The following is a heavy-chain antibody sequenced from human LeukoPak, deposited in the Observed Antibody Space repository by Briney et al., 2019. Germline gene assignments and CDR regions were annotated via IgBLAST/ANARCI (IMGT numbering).Heavy chain of an antibody. CDR2: INHSGST. Sequence: SWVRQPPGKGREWVGEINHSGSTNYNPALKSGVTISVDTTKNKFSLKRSAVTAADTAVYYCARLRVRRITMIVVVPEAFDIWGQGTMVTVSS. V-gene: IGHV4-34*01. D-gene: IGHD3-22*01. J-gene: IGHJ3*02. CDR3: ARLRVRRITMIVVVPEAFDI.